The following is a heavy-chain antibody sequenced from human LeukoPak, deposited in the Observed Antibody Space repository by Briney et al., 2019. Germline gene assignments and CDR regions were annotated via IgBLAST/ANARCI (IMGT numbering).Heavy chain of an antibody. V-gene: IGHV4-34*01. CDR1: GFTFSTYE. D-gene: IGHD4-17*01. CDR3: ARRGDGDYSTRYFDL. Sequence: GSLRLSCAASGFTFSTYEMNWVRQAPGKGLEWIGDIDQGGSTNYNPSFKSRVTISTDTSKIQLSLKVRSVTAADTAIYYCARRGDGDYSTRYFDLWGRGTLVTVSS. J-gene: IGHJ2*01. CDR2: IDQGGST.